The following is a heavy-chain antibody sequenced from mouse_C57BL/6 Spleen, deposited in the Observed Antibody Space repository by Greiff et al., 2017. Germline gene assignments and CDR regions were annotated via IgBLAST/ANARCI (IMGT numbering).Heavy chain of an antibody. V-gene: IGHV1-82*01. Sequence: QVQLQQSGPELVKPGASVKISCKASGYAFSSSWMNWVKQRPGKGLEWIGRIYPGDGDTNYNGKFKGKATLTADKSSSTAYMQLSSLTSEDSAVSFCARVNYYAMDYWGQGTSVTVSS. CDR3: ARVNYYAMDY. CDR2: IYPGDGDT. CDR1: GYAFSSSW. J-gene: IGHJ4*01.